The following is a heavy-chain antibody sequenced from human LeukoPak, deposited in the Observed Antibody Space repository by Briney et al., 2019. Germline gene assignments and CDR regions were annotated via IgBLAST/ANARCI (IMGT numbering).Heavy chain of an antibody. D-gene: IGHD2-2*01. CDR3: ARDGVVVPAAIGYYYYGMDV. J-gene: IGHJ6*02. V-gene: IGHV1-69*04. CDR1: GGTFISYT. CDR2: IIPILGIA. Sequence: ASVKVSCKASGGTFISYTISWVRQAPGQGLEWMGRIIPILGIANYAQKFQGRVTITADKSTSTTHMELSSLRSEDTAVYYCARDGVVVPAAIGYYYYGMDVRGQGTTVTVSS.